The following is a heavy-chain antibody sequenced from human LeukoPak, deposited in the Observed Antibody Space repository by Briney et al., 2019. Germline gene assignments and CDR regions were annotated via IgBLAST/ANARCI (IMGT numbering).Heavy chain of an antibody. CDR3: ARDRSISVRFNWFDP. J-gene: IGHJ5*02. CDR1: GFTFSTYA. D-gene: IGHD3-10*02. Sequence: GGSLRLSCAASGFTFSTYAMNWVRQAPGKGLEGVAFIEFDGSSKHYADSVKGRFTISRDNSKDTLYLQMNSLRAEDTAVYYCARDRSISVRFNWFDPWGQGTLVTVSS. CDR2: IEFDGSSK. V-gene: IGHV3-30*02.